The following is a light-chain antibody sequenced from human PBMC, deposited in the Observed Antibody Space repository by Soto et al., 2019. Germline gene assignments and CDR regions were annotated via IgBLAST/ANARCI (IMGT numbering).Light chain of an antibody. CDR2: EGS. CDR3: CSYAGSRTFVV. J-gene: IGLJ2*01. Sequence: QSALTQPASVSGSPGQSITISCTGTSSDVGSYNLVSWYQQHPGKAPKLMIYEGSKRPSGVSNRFSGSKSGNTASLTISGLHAEDEADYYCCSYAGSRTFVVFGGGTKMTV. V-gene: IGLV2-23*03. CDR1: SSDVGSYNL.